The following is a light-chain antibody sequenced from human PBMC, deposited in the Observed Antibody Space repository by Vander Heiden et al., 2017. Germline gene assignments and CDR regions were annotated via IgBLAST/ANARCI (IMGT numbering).Light chain of an antibody. CDR1: QSISSY. Sequence: DITMTQSPSYLSASVGDRVTITCRASQSISSYLNWYQHKPGKAPKLLSYAASSLQSGVPSRFSCSGSGTDFTLTISSLQPEDFATYDCQHSYSTPRTFGQGTKVEIK. J-gene: IGKJ1*01. CDR3: QHSYSTPRT. V-gene: IGKV1-39*01. CDR2: AAS.